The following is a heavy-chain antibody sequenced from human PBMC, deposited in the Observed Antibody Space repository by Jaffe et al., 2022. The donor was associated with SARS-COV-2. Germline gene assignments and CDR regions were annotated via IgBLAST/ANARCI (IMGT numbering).Heavy chain of an antibody. Sequence: EVRLVESGGGVVQPGGSLRLSCAVSGLTFSHHWMTWVRQAPGKGLECVANIKEDGRDKYLLDSVKGRFSISRDNAKNSLSLHMDSLRAEDSAIYYCATGLDLWAWGQGTPVTVSS. D-gene: IGHD1-1*01. V-gene: IGHV3-7*01. J-gene: IGHJ4*02. CDR1: GLTFSHHW. CDR3: ATGLDLWA. CDR2: IKEDGRDK.